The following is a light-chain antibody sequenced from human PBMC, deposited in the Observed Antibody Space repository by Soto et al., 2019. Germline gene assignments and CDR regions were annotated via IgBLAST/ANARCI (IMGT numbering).Light chain of an antibody. J-gene: IGLJ2*01. CDR2: EVS. CDR1: SSDVGGYNY. V-gene: IGLV2-14*01. Sequence: QSAPTQPASVSGSPGQSITASCTGTSSDVGGYNYVSWYQQHPGKAPKLMIYEVSNRPSGVSNRFSGSKSGNTASLTISGLQAEDEADYYCSSYTSSSTPVVFGGVTKLTVL. CDR3: SSYTSSSTPVV.